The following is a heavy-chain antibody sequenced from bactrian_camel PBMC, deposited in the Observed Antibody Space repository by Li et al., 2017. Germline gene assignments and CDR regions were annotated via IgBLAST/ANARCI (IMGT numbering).Heavy chain of an antibody. CDR2: IDIAGGT. D-gene: IGHD1*01. CDR3: AVRFGVGLWDAAQTYKY. CDR1: GYGHRTYC. Sequence: HVQLVESGGGSVQPGGSLRLSCVVSGYGHRTYCMGWFRQAPGKEREWVGSIDIAGGTAYAASVKGRFTVTQDNAKSTVYLQMNSLKPEDTAMYYCAVRFGVGLWDAAQTYKYWGQGTQVTVS. V-gene: IGHV3S9*01. J-gene: IGHJ4*01.